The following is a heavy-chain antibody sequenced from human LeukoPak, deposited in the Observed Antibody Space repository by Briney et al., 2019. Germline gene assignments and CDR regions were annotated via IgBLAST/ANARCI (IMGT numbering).Heavy chain of an antibody. CDR1: GFTLSTYT. CDR3: ARDQVRYYYGSGSYYNY. V-gene: IGHV3-20*04. CDR2: INWNGGST. Sequence: PGGSLRLSCAASGFTLSTYTMNWVRQAPGKGLEWVSGINWNGGSTGYADSVKGRFTISRDNAKNSLYLQMNSLRAEDTALYYCARDQVRYYYGSGSYYNYWGQGTLVTVSS. D-gene: IGHD3-10*01. J-gene: IGHJ4*02.